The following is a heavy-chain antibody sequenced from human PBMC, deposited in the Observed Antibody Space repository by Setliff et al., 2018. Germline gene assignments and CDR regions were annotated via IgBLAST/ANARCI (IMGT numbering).Heavy chain of an antibody. CDR3: ARVTNWGLDLRFDS. V-gene: IGHV4-59*01. D-gene: IGHD7-27*01. J-gene: IGHJ5*01. CDR1: GDSISSYY. CDR2: IYYSGST. Sequence: SETLSLTCTVSGDSISSYYWSWIRQPPGKGLEWIGYIYYSGSTNYNPSLKSRVTMSVATFENHFSLKLNSLTAADTAVYYCARVTNWGLDLRFDSWGQGILVTV.